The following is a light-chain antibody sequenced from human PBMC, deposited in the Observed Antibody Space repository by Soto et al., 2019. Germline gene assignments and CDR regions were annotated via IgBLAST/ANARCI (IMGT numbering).Light chain of an antibody. Sequence: EIVLTQSPGTLSLSPGETATLSCRASQSFRSNYLAWYQQRPGQAPRLLIYAVSSRASGIPDRFSGSESGTDFTLTISRLEPEDSAVYYCQQYDRIPGFTFGGGTKVEI. CDR2: AVS. V-gene: IGKV3-20*01. J-gene: IGKJ4*01. CDR3: QQYDRIPGFT. CDR1: QSFRSNY.